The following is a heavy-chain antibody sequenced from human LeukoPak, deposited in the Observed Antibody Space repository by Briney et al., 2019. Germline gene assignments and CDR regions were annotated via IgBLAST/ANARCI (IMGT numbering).Heavy chain of an antibody. CDR2: IIPIFGTA. Sequence: SVKVSCKASGYTFTSYDINWVRQATGQGLEWMGGIIPIFGTANYAQKFQGRVTITADESTSTAYMELSSLRSEDTAVYYCARAEIVATNHAFDIWGQGTMVTVSS. CDR3: ARAEIVATNHAFDI. V-gene: IGHV1-69*13. J-gene: IGHJ3*02. CDR1: GYTFTSYD. D-gene: IGHD5-12*01.